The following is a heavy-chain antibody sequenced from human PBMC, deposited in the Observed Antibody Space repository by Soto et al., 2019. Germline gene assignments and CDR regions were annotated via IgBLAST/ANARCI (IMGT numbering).Heavy chain of an antibody. Sequence: EVQLVESGGGLVQPGGSLRLSCAASGFTFSSYSMNWVRQAPGKGLGWVSYISSSSSTIYYADSVKGRFTISRDNAKNSLYLQMNSLRDEDTAAYYCARDKKARGYYYYYGMDVWGQGTTVTVSS. CDR3: ARDKKARGYYYYYGMDV. J-gene: IGHJ6*02. V-gene: IGHV3-48*02. D-gene: IGHD3-10*01. CDR2: ISSSSSTI. CDR1: GFTFSSYS.